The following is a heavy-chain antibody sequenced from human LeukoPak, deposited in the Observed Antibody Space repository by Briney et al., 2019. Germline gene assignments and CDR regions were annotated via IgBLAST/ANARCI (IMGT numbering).Heavy chain of an antibody. CDR3: ARAVEMATIIRSGFDY. V-gene: IGHV4-34*01. CDR2: INHSGST. CDR1: GGSFSGYY. D-gene: IGHD5-24*01. Sequence: SETLSLTCAVYGGSFSGYYWSWIRQPPGKGLEWIGEINHSGSTNYNPSLKGRVTISVDTSKNQFSLKLSSVTAADTAVYYCARAVEMATIIRSGFDYWGQGTLVTVSS. J-gene: IGHJ4*02.